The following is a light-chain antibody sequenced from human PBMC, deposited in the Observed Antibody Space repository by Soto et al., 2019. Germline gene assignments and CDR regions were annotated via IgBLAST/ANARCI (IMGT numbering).Light chain of an antibody. CDR1: QSVSSSY. Sequence: IVLPQSASTLSWSAGERASLSWGTSQSVSSSYLAWYQQKPGQAPRLLIYGTSSRATGIPARFSGSGSGTEFTLTISSLQSEDFAVYYCQQYNNWPPWTFGQGTKVDI. V-gene: IGKV3D-15*01. CDR3: QQYNNWPPWT. CDR2: GTS. J-gene: IGKJ1*01.